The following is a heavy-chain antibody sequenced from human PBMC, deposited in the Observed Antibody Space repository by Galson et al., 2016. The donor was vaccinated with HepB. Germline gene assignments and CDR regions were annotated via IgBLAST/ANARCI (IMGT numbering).Heavy chain of an antibody. D-gene: IGHD6-19*01. CDR2: INPTNGGT. J-gene: IGHJ2*01. CDR1: GYTFTAYY. Sequence: SVKVSCKASGYTFTAYYFHWVRQAPGQGLEWMGWINPTNGGTKYAQRFQGRVTMTRDTSISTAFLDLSSLRSDDTAVYYCARRGDSGRDYWYFDLWGRGTLVTVSS. CDR3: ARRGDSGRDYWYFDL. V-gene: IGHV1-2*02.